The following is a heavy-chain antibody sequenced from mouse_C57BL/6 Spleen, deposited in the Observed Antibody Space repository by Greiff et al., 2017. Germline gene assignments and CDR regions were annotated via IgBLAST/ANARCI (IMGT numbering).Heavy chain of an antibody. CDR1: GYSITSCYY. D-gene: IGHD2-4*01. CDR3: ALYYDYDRFAY. J-gene: IGHJ3*01. CDR2: ISYDGSN. V-gene: IGHV3-6*01. Sequence: EVKLVESGPGLVKPSQSLSLTCSVTGYSITSCYYWNWIRQFPGNKLEWMGYISYDGSNNYNPSLKNRITITRDTSKNQFFMKLNSVTTEDTATYYCALYYDYDRFAYWGQGTLVTVSA.